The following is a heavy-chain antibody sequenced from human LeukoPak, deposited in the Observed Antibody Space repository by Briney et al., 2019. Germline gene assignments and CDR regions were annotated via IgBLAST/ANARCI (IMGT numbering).Heavy chain of an antibody. Sequence: SETLSLTCTVSGGSISSYYWSWIRQPAGKGLEWIGRIYTSGSTNYNPSLKSRVTMSVDTSKNQFSLKLSSVTAADTAVYYCARNRGSTVITDLYYYYYMDVWGKGTTVTVSS. CDR2: IYTSGST. V-gene: IGHV4-4*07. D-gene: IGHD4-11*01. J-gene: IGHJ6*03. CDR1: GGSISSYY. CDR3: ARNRGSTVITDLYYYYYMDV.